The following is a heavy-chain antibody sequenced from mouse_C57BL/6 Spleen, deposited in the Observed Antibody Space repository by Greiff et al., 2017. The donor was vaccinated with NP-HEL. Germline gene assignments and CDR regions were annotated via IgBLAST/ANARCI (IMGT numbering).Heavy chain of an antibody. D-gene: IGHD4-1*01. V-gene: IGHV1-15*01. Sequence: VQLQQSGAELVRPGASVTLSCKASGYTFTDYEMHWVKQTPVHGLEWIGAIDPETGGTAYNQKFKGKAILTADQSSSTAYMELHSLTSEDSAVYYCTRWDARFAYWGQGTLVTVSA. CDR1: GYTFTDYE. J-gene: IGHJ3*01. CDR2: IDPETGGT. CDR3: TRWDARFAY.